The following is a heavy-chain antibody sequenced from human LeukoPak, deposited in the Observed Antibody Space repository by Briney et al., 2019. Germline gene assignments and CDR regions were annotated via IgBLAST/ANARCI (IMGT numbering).Heavy chain of an antibody. J-gene: IGHJ5*02. CDR2: MNPNSGNT. CDR1: GYTFTSYD. Sequence: EASVKVSCKASGYTFTSYDINWVRQATGQGLEWMGWMNPNSGNTGYAQKFQGRVTMTRNTSISTAYMELSSLRSEDTAVYYCARELGYCSGGSRYRWFDPWGQGTLVTVSS. V-gene: IGHV1-8*01. D-gene: IGHD2-15*01. CDR3: ARELGYCSGGSRYRWFDP.